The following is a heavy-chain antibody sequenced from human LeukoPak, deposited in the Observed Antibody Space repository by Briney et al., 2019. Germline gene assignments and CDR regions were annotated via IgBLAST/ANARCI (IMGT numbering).Heavy chain of an antibody. V-gene: IGHV4-59*08. Sequence: SETLSLTCTVSGVSISSYFRSWIGQPPPKGLAWMGYIYLSGSTNYNPSLKSRVTISVDTSKNQFSLKLSSVTAADTAVYYCARLGSSSWYVSYYYGMDVWGQGTTVTVSS. CDR3: ARLGSSSWYVSYYYGMDV. CDR1: GVSISSYF. J-gene: IGHJ6*02. D-gene: IGHD6-13*01. CDR2: IYLSGST.